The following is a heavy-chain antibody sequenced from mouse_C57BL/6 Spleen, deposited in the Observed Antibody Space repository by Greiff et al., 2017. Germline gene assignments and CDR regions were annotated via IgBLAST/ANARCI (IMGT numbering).Heavy chain of an antibody. CDR2: IDPSDSYT. CDR1: GYTFTSYW. V-gene: IGHV1-69*01. Sequence: QVQLQQPGAELVMPGASVKLSCKASGYTFTSYWMHWVKQRPGQGLAWIGEIDPSDSYTNYNQKFKGKSTLTVDKSSSTAYMQLSSLTSEDSAVYYCARTGYGYDDAMDYWGQGTSVTVSS. CDR3: ARTGYGYDDAMDY. J-gene: IGHJ4*01. D-gene: IGHD2-2*01.